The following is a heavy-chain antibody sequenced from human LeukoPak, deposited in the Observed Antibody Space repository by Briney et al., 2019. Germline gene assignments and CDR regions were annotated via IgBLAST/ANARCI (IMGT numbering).Heavy chain of an antibody. Sequence: TSETLSLTCTVSGGSISSYYWSWIRQPPGKGLEWIGYIYYSGSTNYNPSLKSRVTISVDTSKNQFSLKLSSVTAADTAVYYCAKIINDFWSGYRMGFDPWGQGTLVTVSS. CDR1: GGSISSYY. CDR3: AKIINDFWSGYRMGFDP. D-gene: IGHD3-3*01. CDR2: IYYSGST. J-gene: IGHJ5*02. V-gene: IGHV4-59*08.